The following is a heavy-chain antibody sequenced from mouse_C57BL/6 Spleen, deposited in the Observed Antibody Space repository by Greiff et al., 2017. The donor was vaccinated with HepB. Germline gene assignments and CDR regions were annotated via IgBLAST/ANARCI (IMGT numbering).Heavy chain of an antibody. CDR2: INPSSGYT. D-gene: IGHD1-1*01. Sequence: QVQLKESGAELARPGASVKMSCKASGYTFTSYTMHWVKQRPGQGLEWIGYINPSSGYTKYNQKFKDKATLTADKSSSTAYMQLSSLTSEDSAVYYCARSYGSSPSYWYFDVWGTGTTVTVSS. CDR1: GYTFTSYT. CDR3: ARSYGSSPSYWYFDV. J-gene: IGHJ1*03. V-gene: IGHV1-4*01.